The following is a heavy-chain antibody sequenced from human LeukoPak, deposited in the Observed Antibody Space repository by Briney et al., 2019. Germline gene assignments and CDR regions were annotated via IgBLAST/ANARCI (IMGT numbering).Heavy chain of an antibody. Sequence: PGGSLRLSCAASGFTFNSYWMHWVRQPPGKGLVWVSRVNSDGGITNYADSVKGRFTISRDNAKNTLYLQMNSLRVEDTAVYYCARVSIRSSSWYPIDYWGQGTLVTVSS. V-gene: IGHV3-74*01. D-gene: IGHD6-13*01. J-gene: IGHJ4*02. CDR2: VNSDGGIT. CDR1: GFTFNSYW. CDR3: ARVSIRSSSWYPIDY.